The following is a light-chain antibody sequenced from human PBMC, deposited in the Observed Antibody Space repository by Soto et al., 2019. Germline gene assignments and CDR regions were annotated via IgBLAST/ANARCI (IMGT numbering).Light chain of an antibody. Sequence: EIVLTQSPGTLSLSPGERATLSCRASQSVTNNYLAWYQQKPGQAPRLIIYDASRRASGIPDRFSGSGSGTDFTLTITRLQPEDFAVYYCQQRTNKFWTFGQGTKVEIK. CDR2: DAS. CDR3: QQRTNKFWT. V-gene: IGKV3D-20*02. J-gene: IGKJ1*01. CDR1: QSVTNNY.